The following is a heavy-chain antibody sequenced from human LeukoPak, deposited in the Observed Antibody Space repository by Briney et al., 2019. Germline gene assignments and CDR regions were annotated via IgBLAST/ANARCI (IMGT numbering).Heavy chain of an antibody. CDR1: GFTFSSYA. CDR2: IRYDGSNK. V-gene: IGHV3-30*02. J-gene: IGHJ1*01. D-gene: IGHD6-13*01. CDR3: AKESSSWYSIQH. Sequence: PGGSLRLSCAASGFTFSSYAMHWVRQAPGKGLEWVAFIRYDGSNKYYADSVKGRFTISRDNSKNTLYLQMNSLRAEDTAVYYCAKESSSWYSIQHWGQGTLVTVSS.